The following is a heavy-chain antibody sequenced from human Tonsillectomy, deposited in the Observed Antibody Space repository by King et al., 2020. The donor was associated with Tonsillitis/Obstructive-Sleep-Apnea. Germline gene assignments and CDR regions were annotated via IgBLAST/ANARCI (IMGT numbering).Heavy chain of an antibody. CDR3: ERVYYYDSSGYYEKDHDAFDI. J-gene: IGHJ3*02. D-gene: IGHD3-22*01. V-gene: IGHV6-1*01. Sequence: VQLQQSGPGLVKPSQTLSLTCAISGDSVSTNSAAWNWIRQSPSRGLEWLGRTYYRSTWYTDYAVSVKSRITINPDTSKNQFSLQLRSVTPEDTALYFCERVYYYDSSGYYEKDHDAFDIWGQGMMVTVSS. CDR2: TYYRSTWYT. CDR1: GDSVSTNSAA.